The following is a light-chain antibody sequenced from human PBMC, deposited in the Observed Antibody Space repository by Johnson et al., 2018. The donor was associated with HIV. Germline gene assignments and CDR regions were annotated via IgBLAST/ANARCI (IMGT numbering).Light chain of an antibody. CDR1: SSNIGNNY. CDR3: GTWDNSLKAEV. CDR2: EKT. V-gene: IGLV1-51*02. J-gene: IGLJ1*01. Sequence: QSVLTQPPSVSAAPGQKVTISCSGSSSNIGNNYVSWFQQLPGTAPKLLIYEKTKRHSGIPDRFSASKSCASATRAITGLKTGDEADYYGGTWDNSLKAEVFGTGTKVTVL.